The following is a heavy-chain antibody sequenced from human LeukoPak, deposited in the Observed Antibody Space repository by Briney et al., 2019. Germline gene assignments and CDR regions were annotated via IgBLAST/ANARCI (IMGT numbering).Heavy chain of an antibody. J-gene: IGHJ4*02. CDR2: IYSGGTT. CDR3: ARRAGGYSHPYDY. D-gene: IGHD4-23*01. V-gene: IGHV3-53*01. Sequence: RTGGSLRLSCAASGFTLSSYSMSWVRQAPGKGLEWVSLIYSGGTTYYADSVKGRFTISRDNSKNTLYLQMNSLRAEDTAVYYCARRAGGYSHPYDYWGQGILVTVSS. CDR1: GFTLSSYS.